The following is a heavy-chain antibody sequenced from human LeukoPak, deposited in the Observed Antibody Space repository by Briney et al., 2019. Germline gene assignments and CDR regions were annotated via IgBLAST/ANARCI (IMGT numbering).Heavy chain of an antibody. V-gene: IGHV1-69*01. CDR3: ARAYDSSGYYRYNWFDP. D-gene: IGHD3-22*01. Sequence: ASVKVSCKASGGTFSSYAISWVRQAPGQGLEWMGGIIPIFGTANYAQKFQGGVTITADESTSTAYMELSSLRSEDTAVYYCARAYDSSGYYRYNWFDPWGQGTLVTVSS. CDR2: IIPIFGTA. J-gene: IGHJ5*02. CDR1: GGTFSSYA.